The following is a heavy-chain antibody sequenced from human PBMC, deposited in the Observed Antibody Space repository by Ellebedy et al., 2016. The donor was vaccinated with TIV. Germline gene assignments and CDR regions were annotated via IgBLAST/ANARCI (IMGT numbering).Heavy chain of an antibody. D-gene: IGHD2-21*02. CDR3: ARDHLGTAIPYDY. CDR2: ISSSSSYI. CDR1: GFTFSSYS. J-gene: IGHJ4*02. Sequence: GESLKISCAASGFTFSSYSMNWVRQAPGKGLEWVSSISSSSSYIYYADSVKGRFNISRDNAKNSLYLQMNSLRAEDTAVYYCARDHLGTAIPYDYWGQGTLVTVSS. V-gene: IGHV3-21*01.